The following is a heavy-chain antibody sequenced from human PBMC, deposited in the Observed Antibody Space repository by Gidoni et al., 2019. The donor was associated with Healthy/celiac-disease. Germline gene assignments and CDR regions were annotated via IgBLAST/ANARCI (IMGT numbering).Heavy chain of an antibody. CDR1: GCSISSSSYY. CDR3: AVGEQPGGY. V-gene: IGHV4-39*01. D-gene: IGHD3-16*01. J-gene: IGHJ4*02. CDR2: IYYGGST. Sequence: QLQLQESGPCLVKPSDTLSLTCTVSGCSISSSSYYWGWIRQPPGKGLEWIGSIYYGGSTYYNPSLKSRVTISVDTSKNQFSLKLSSVTAADTAVYYCAVGEQPGGYWGQGTLVIVSS.